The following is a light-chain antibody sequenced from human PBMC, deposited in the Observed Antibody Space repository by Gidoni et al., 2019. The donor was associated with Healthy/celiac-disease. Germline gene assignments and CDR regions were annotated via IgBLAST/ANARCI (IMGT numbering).Light chain of an antibody. CDR2: AAS. Sequence: DIQMTQSPSSLSASVGDRVTITCRASQSLSSYLNWYQQKPGKAPKLLIYAASSLQSGVPSRFSGSGSGTDFTLTISSLQPEDFATYYCQQSYSTSYTFXXXTKLEIK. CDR1: QSLSSY. J-gene: IGKJ2*01. CDR3: QQSYSTSYT. V-gene: IGKV1-39*01.